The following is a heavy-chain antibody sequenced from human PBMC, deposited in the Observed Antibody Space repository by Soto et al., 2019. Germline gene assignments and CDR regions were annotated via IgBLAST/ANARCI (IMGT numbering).Heavy chain of an antibody. CDR2: IYPGDSDT. J-gene: IGHJ6*02. CDR1: GYSFTSYW. D-gene: IGHD5-18*01. Sequence: GESLKISCKGSGYSFTSYWIGWVRQMPGKGLEWMGIIYPGDSDTRYSPSFQGQVTISADKSISTAYLQWSSLKASDTAMYYCASHGDTAMVTGNYYYGMDVWGQGTTVTVSS. V-gene: IGHV5-51*01. CDR3: ASHGDTAMVTGNYYYGMDV.